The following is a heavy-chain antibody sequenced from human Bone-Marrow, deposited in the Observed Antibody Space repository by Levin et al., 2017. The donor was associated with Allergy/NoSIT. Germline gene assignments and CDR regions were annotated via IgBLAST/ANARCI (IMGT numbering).Heavy chain of an antibody. V-gene: IGHV3-7*01. CDR2: INQDATEE. D-gene: IGHD3-10*01. J-gene: IGHJ4*02. CDR3: VRDFSALLWFGESSSFDY. Sequence: GGSLRLSCVVSGFTFRSYWMNWVRQAPGKGLEWVANINQDATEENYVDSVKGRFTISRDNTKDSLYLHITSLRVDDTAVYYCVRDFSALLWFGESSSFDYWGQGTLVTVSS. CDR1: GFTFRSYW.